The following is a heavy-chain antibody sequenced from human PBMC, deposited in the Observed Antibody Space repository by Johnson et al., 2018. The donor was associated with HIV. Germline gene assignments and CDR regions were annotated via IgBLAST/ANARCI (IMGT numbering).Heavy chain of an antibody. V-gene: IGHV3-30-3*01. CDR2: ISYDGSNK. CDR3: ARGSEDPWGFYGSGGDAFDI. J-gene: IGHJ3*02. Sequence: QVQLVESGGGVVQPGRSLRLSCAASDFTFSSYAMHWVRQAPGKGLEWVAVISYDGSNKYYADSVKGRFTISRDNSKNTLYLQMNSLRAEDTAVYYCARGSEDPWGFYGSGGDAFDIWGQGTMVTVSS. D-gene: IGHD3-10*01. CDR1: DFTFSSYA.